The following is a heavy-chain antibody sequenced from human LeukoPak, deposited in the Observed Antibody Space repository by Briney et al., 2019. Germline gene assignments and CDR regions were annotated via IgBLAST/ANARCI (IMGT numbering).Heavy chain of an antibody. CDR3: ARGPHWDPHFDY. V-gene: IGHV3-30*04. CDR2: ISYDGSNK. D-gene: IGHD7-27*01. CDR1: GFTFSSYA. Sequence: PGGSLRLSCAASGFTFSSYAMHWVRQAPGKGLEWVAVISYDGSNKYYADSVKGRFTISRDNSKNTLYLQMNSLRAEDTAVYYCARGPHWDPHFDYWGQGTLVTVSS. J-gene: IGHJ4*02.